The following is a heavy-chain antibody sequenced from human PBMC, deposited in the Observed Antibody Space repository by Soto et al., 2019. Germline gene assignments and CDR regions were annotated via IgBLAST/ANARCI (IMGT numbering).Heavy chain of an antibody. CDR2: INHSGST. V-gene: IGHV4-34*01. Sequence: SETLSLTCAVYGGSFSGYYWSWIPQPPGKGLEWIGEINHSGSTNYNPSLKSRVTISVDTSKNQFSLKLSSVTAADTAVYYCARMIVGANFDYWGQGTLVTVSS. J-gene: IGHJ4*02. CDR1: GGSFSGYY. D-gene: IGHD1-26*01. CDR3: ARMIVGANFDY.